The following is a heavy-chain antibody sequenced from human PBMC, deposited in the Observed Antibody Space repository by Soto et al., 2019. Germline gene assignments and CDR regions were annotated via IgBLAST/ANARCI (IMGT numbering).Heavy chain of an antibody. CDR2: IYYSGST. CDR3: ARENPHPPYYYGMDV. CDR1: GGSISSGDYY. V-gene: IGHV4-30-4*01. J-gene: IGHJ6*02. Sequence: SETLSLTCTVSGGSISSGDYYWSWIRQPPGKGLEWIGYIYYSGSTYYNPSLKSRVTISVDTSKNQFSLKLSSVTAADTAVYYCARENPHPPYYYGMDVWGQGTTVTVSS.